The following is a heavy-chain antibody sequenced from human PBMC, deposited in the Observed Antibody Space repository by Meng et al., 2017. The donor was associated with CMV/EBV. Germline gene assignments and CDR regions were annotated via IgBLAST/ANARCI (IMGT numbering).Heavy chain of an antibody. J-gene: IGHJ4*02. CDR3: ARESGGVGATSY. CDR2: IIPIFGTA. CDR1: GGSISSYA. Sequence: CKATGGSISSYAISWVRQDPGQGLEWMRGIIPIFGTANYAQKVQGRVTITTDESTSTAYMELSSLRSEDTAVYYCARESGGVGATSYWGQGTLVTVSS. V-gene: IGHV1-69*05. D-gene: IGHD1-26*01.